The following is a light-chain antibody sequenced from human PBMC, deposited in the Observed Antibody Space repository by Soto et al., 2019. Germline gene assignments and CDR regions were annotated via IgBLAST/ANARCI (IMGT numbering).Light chain of an antibody. Sequence: ETVMTQSRSTLSVSPGLRSTLSCRASQSVSSSNLAWYQQKSGQSPRIXIYGGYSRATGIPDRFSASGYGPDFNLTISRLETEDFAVYFCQHYGDSPWTFGQGTKVDIK. CDR1: QSVSSSN. CDR2: GGY. V-gene: IGKV3-20*01. CDR3: QHYGDSPWT. J-gene: IGKJ1*01.